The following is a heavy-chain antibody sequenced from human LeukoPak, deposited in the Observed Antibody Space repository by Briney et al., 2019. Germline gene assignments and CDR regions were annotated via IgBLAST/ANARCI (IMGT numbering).Heavy chain of an antibody. Sequence: GESPKIPCKASGYSFTSYYIGWVRQMPGKGLEWMGIIYPYDSDTRYSPSFQGQVTLSADKSINTAYLQRSNLKASDTAMYDCARHIGYSAWNPDYWGQGTLVSVSS. D-gene: IGHD5-12*01. CDR3: ARHIGYSAWNPDY. J-gene: IGHJ4*02. CDR1: GYSFTSYY. CDR2: IYPYDSDT. V-gene: IGHV5-51*01.